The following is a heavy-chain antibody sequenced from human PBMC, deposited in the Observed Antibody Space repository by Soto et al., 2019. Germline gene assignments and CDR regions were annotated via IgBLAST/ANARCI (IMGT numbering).Heavy chain of an antibody. Sequence: EVQVVESGGGLVKPGGSLRLSCNFSFSMYSMDWVRQAPGKGLEWVASISSGSAFIKYADLVKGRFTISRDNAKNSVSLQMDSLRVEDTAMYYCTRDQGGSYDSWFDPWGRGTLVTVSS. CDR2: ISSGSAFI. J-gene: IGHJ5*02. D-gene: IGHD1-26*01. CDR1: SFSMYS. CDR3: TRDQGGSYDSWFDP. V-gene: IGHV3-21*01.